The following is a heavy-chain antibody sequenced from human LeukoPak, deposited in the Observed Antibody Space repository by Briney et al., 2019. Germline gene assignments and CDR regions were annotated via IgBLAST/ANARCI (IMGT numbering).Heavy chain of an antibody. CDR3: VKSYGSSHYYYYGLDV. V-gene: IGHV3-64D*06. CDR2: ISNHGEST. CDR1: GFTFSRYT. D-gene: IGHD3-10*01. J-gene: IGHJ6*04. Sequence: PRGSLRLSCSASGFTFSRYTMHWVRQAPGKGLEYVSAISNHGESTYYADSVKGRFTISRDNSKNSLFLQTSSLRVEDTAVYYCVKSYGSSHYYYYGLDVWGEGTTVTVSS.